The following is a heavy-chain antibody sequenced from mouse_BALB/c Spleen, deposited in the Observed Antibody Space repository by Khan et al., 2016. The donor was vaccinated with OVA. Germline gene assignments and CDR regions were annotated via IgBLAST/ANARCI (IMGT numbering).Heavy chain of an antibody. Sequence: EVQLQQSGPELVKPGASVKMSCKASGYTFTSYVMHWVKQKPGLGLEWIGYIYPFNDDTKYNEKFKGKATMTSDKSSSTAYMELSRLTSEDSAVYYCAPVGNYYVSFAYWGQGTLVTVAA. J-gene: IGHJ3*01. V-gene: IGHV1S136*01. CDR1: GYTFTSYV. CDR3: APVGNYYVSFAY. CDR2: IYPFNDDT. D-gene: IGHD1-1*01.